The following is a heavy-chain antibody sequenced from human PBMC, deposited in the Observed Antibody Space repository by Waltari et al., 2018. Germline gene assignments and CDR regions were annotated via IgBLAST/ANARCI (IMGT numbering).Heavy chain of an antibody. CDR2: ISSSSSTI. CDR3: ARAQNRRLVYFDY. J-gene: IGHJ4*02. V-gene: IGHV3-48*01. Sequence: EVQLVESGGGLVQPGGSLRLSCTAYGFTFSSYSLNWARQAPGKGLEWVSYISSSSSTIYYADSVKGRFTISRDNAKNSLYLQMNSLRAEDTAVYYCARAQNRRLVYFDYWGQGTLVTVSS. CDR1: GFTFSSYS. D-gene: IGHD6-19*01.